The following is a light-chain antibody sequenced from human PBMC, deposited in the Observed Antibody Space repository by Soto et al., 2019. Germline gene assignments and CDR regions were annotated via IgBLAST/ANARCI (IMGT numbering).Light chain of an antibody. CDR1: SRAVGGYSY. J-gene: IGLJ2*01. CDR3: NSYAGSNNVV. V-gene: IGLV2-8*01. CDR2: EVS. Sequence: QSVLTQPPSASGSPGQSVTISSTGTSRAVGGYSYVSWYQQHPGKAPKLMIYEVSKRPSGVPDRFSGSKSGNTASLTVSGLQAEDEADYYCNSYAGSNNVVFGGGTKVTVL.